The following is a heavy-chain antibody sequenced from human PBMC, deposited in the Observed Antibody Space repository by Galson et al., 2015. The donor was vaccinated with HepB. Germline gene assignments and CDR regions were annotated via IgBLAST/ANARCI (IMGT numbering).Heavy chain of an antibody. J-gene: IGHJ4*02. D-gene: IGHD3-10*01. V-gene: IGHV3-33*05. Sequence: SLRLSCAASGFTFSSYGMHWVRQAPGKGLEWVAVISFDGSNEYYSESVKGRFTISRDNSKNTVYLEMNSLRIEDTALYYCAKDRGYFGSGSGDYWGQGTLVSVSS. CDR3: AKDRGYFGSGSGDY. CDR1: GFTFSSYG. CDR2: ISFDGSNE.